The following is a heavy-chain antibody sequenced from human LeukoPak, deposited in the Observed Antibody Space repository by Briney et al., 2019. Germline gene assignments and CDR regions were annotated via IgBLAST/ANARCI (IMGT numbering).Heavy chain of an antibody. CDR1: GFTLSSYA. CDR2: ISGSGGSK. V-gene: IGHV3-23*01. J-gene: IGHJ4*02. D-gene: IGHD6-13*01. CDR3: GKGGVLGSSFGYYFDY. Sequence: GGALRLSCAASGFTLSSYAMSSVRQAPGRGLEWVSAISGSGGSKYYADSVKGRFTISRDNSKHTLYLQMTSLRAEDTAVYYCGKGGVLGSSFGYYFDYWGQGTLVPVSS.